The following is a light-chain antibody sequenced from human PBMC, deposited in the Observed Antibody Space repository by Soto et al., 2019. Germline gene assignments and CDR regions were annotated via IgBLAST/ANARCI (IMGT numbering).Light chain of an antibody. CDR2: LNSDGSH. CDR1: SGHSSYA. CDR3: QTWGTGIRV. Sequence: QLVLTQSPSASASLGASVKLTCTLSSGHSSYAIAWHQQQPEKGPRYLMILNSDGSHSKGDGIPDRFSGSNSGAERYLTISSLQSEDEADYYCQTWGTGIRVFGGGTQLTVL. V-gene: IGLV4-69*01. J-gene: IGLJ2*01.